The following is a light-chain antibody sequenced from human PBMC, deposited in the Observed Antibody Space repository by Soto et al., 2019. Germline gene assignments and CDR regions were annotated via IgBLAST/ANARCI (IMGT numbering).Light chain of an antibody. CDR3: ATWDDSLNGYV. Sequence: QSMLTQPPSASGTPGQRVTISCSGSSSNIGSNVVNWFQQLPGTAPKLRIYSNNQRPSGVPDRFSGSKSGTSASLAISGLQSEDEADYYCATWDDSLNGYVVGNGTKVTVL. V-gene: IGLV1-44*01. CDR2: SNN. CDR1: SSNIGSNV. J-gene: IGLJ1*01.